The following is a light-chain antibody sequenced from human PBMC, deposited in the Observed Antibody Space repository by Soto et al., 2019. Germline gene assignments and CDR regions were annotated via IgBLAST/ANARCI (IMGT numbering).Light chain of an antibody. CDR1: QSISSY. V-gene: IGKV1-39*01. J-gene: IGKJ1*01. Sequence: IHMTQSPSSLSASVGYIVTITCRASQSISSYLHWYQQKPGKAPKLLIYAASSLQSGVPSRFSGSGSGTDFTLTISSLQPEDFATYYCQQSYNTPWTFGQGTKVDIK. CDR2: AAS. CDR3: QQSYNTPWT.